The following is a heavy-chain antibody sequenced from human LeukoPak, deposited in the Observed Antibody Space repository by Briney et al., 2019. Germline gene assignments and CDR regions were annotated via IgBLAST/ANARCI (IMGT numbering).Heavy chain of an antibody. J-gene: IGHJ3*02. Sequence: SETLSLTCTVSGYSISSGYYWGWIRQPPGKGLEWIGSMYHSGTTYYNPSLKSRVTISVDTSKNQFSLKLNSVTAADTAVYYCARVRIVGATGAFDIWGQGTMVTVSS. D-gene: IGHD1-26*01. V-gene: IGHV4-38-2*02. CDR2: MYHSGTT. CDR1: GYSISSGYY. CDR3: ARVRIVGATGAFDI.